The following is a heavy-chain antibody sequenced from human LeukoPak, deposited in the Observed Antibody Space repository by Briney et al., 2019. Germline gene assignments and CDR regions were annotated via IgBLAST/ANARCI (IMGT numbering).Heavy chain of an antibody. V-gene: IGHV3-23*01. CDR1: GITLSNYG. Sequence: GGSLRLSCAVSGITLSNYGMTWARQAPGKGLEWVAGISDTGGRTNYADSVKGRFTISRDNPKNTLYLQMNSLRAEDTAVYFCAKRGVVIRVILVGFHKEAYYFDSWGQGALVTVSS. CDR2: ISDTGGRT. D-gene: IGHD3-22*01. J-gene: IGHJ4*02. CDR3: AKRGVVIRVILVGFHKEAYYFDS.